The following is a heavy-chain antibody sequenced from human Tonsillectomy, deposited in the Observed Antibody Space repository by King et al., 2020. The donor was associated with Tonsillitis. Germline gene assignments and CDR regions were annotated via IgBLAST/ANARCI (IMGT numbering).Heavy chain of an antibody. Sequence: LQLQESGPGLVKPSETLSLTCTVSGGPISSTSYYWTWIRQPPGKGLEWIGSIHASGATYYTPSLNSRVTISVDTSKNLFSLKVTSATAADTAVYYCGRDDRYVGEGLVDYWGQGTLVTVSS. J-gene: IGHJ4*02. CDR1: GGPISSTSYY. V-gene: IGHV4-39*02. CDR2: IHASGAT. CDR3: GRDDRYVGEGLVDY. D-gene: IGHD3-9*01.